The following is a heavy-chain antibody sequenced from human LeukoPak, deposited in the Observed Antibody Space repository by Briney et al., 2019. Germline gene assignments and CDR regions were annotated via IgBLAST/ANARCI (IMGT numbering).Heavy chain of an antibody. D-gene: IGHD3-22*01. CDR2: ISSSSSYI. CDR1: GFTFSSYS. CDR3: ARVDTMIVVVFDY. V-gene: IGHV3-21*01. Sequence: GGSLRLSCAASGFTFSSYSMNWVRQAPGKGLEWVSSISSSSSYIYYADSVKGRFTISRDNAKNSLYLQMNSLRAEDTAVYYCARVDTMIVVVFDYWGQGTLVTVSS. J-gene: IGHJ4*02.